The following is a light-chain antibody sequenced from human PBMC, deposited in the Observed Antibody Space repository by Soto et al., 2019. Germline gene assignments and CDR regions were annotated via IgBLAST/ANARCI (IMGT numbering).Light chain of an antibody. Sequence: EIVLTQSPATLSLSPGERATLSCRASQSISNYLAWYQHKPGQPPRLLIYDASNRATGIPARFSGSGSGTDFTLTISSLEPEDFAVYYCQQRSDWPTFGQGTKLEIK. CDR2: DAS. J-gene: IGKJ2*01. CDR1: QSISNY. V-gene: IGKV3-11*01. CDR3: QQRSDWPT.